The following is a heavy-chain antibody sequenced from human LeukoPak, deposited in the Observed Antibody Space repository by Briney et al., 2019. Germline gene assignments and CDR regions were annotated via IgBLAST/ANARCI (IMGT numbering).Heavy chain of an antibody. CDR3: AIGYAAAGLFDH. D-gene: IGHD6-25*01. CDR2: MDYSRVS. V-gene: IGHV4-59*01. CDR1: GGSITPYF. J-gene: IGHJ4*01. Sequence: SETLSLTCAVSGGSITPYFWSWIRQPPGKGLEWIGYMDYSRVSNYSPSLKSRVTMSVDTSKNHFSLNLRSVTAADSGVYFCAIGYAAAGLFDHWGHGTLVTVSS.